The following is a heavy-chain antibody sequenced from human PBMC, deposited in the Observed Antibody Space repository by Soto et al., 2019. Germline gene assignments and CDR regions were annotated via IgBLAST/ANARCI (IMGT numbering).Heavy chain of an antibody. J-gene: IGHJ6*02. D-gene: IGHD2-15*01. Sequence: VGSLRVSCAASGFTFSCYAMSWVRQAPGKGLEWVSAISGSGGSTYYADSVKGRFTISRDNSKNTLYLQMNSLRAEDTAVYYCAKGESPSPRYCSGGSCSPPDVWGQGTTVTVSS. CDR2: ISGSGGST. CDR1: GFTFSCYA. CDR3: AKGESPSPRYCSGGSCSPPDV. V-gene: IGHV3-23*01.